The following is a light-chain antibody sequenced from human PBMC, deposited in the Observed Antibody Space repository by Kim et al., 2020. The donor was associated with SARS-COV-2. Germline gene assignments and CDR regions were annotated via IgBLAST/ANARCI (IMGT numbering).Light chain of an antibody. Sequence: SPGEQATVPCRPRQNIISNSSASYQQKPGQAPRLLISGASSRATGIPDRFSGSGSGTELTLTISRLEPEDFAVYYCKHYGSSFPYTFGQGTKLGIK. J-gene: IGKJ2*01. V-gene: IGKV3-20*01. CDR2: GAS. CDR3: KHYGSSFPYT. CDR1: QNIISNS.